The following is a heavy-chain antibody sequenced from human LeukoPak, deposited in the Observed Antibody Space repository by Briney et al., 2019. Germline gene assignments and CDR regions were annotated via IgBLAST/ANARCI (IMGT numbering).Heavy chain of an antibody. D-gene: IGHD4-17*01. CDR1: GFTFSSYA. CDR2: ISSNGGST. V-gene: IGHV3-64*01. CDR3: AKAYDYGDSGFDY. J-gene: IGHJ4*02. Sequence: PGGSLRLSCAASGFTFSSYAMHWVRQAPGKGLEYVSAISSNGGSTYYANSVKGRFTISRDNSKNTLYLQMNSLRAEDTAVYYCAKAYDYGDSGFDYWGQGTLVTVSS.